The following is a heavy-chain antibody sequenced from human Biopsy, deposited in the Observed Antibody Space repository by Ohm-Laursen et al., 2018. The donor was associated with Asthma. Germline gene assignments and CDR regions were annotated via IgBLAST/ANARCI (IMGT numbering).Heavy chain of an antibody. Sequence: SLRLSCAASGFTFSSYSMNWVRQAQGKGLEWVSSISSSSSYIYYADSVKGRFTISRDNAKNSLYLQMTSLRAEDTAVYYCARDGTDMNEAMPKDYWGQGTLVTVSS. J-gene: IGHJ4*02. CDR1: GFTFSSYS. CDR3: ARDGTDMNEAMPKDY. D-gene: IGHD2-2*01. V-gene: IGHV3-21*01. CDR2: ISSSSSYI.